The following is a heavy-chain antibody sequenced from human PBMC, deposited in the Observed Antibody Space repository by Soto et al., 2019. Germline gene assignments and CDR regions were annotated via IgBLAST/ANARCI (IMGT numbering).Heavy chain of an antibody. V-gene: IGHV1-3*01. CDR3: ARALAGYGMDV. Sequence: ASVKVSCNASGYTFTSYAMHWVRQAPGQRLEWMGWINAGNGNTKYSQKFQGRVTMTTDASTSTAYMELGSLRSDDTAIYYCARALAGYGMDVWGQGTTVTVSS. CDR1: GYTFTSYA. J-gene: IGHJ6*02. CDR2: INAGNGNT.